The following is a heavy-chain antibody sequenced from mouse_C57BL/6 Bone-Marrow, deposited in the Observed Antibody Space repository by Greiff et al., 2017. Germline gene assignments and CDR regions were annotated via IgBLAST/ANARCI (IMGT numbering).Heavy chain of an antibody. CDR3: AAYYSTPAWFAY. Sequence: EVQLVESVAELVRPGASVKLSCTASGFNIKNTYMHWVKQRPEQGLEWIGRIDPANGNTKYAPKFQGKATITADTSSNTAYLQLSSLTSEDTAIYYCAAYYSTPAWFAYWGQGTLVTVSA. CDR1: GFNIKNTY. J-gene: IGHJ3*01. CDR2: IDPANGNT. D-gene: IGHD2-5*01. V-gene: IGHV14-3*01.